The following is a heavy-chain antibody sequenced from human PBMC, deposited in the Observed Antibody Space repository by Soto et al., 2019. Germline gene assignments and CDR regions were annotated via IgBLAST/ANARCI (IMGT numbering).Heavy chain of an antibody. CDR3: ARDPPIYYYYGMDV. J-gene: IGHJ6*02. Sequence: VASVKVSCKASGGTFSSYAISWVRQAPGQGLEWMGGIIPIFGTANYAQKFQGRVTITADESTSTAYMELSSLRSEDTAVYYCARDPPIYYYYGMDVWGQGTTVTVSS. CDR2: IIPIFGTA. CDR1: GGTFSSYA. V-gene: IGHV1-69*13.